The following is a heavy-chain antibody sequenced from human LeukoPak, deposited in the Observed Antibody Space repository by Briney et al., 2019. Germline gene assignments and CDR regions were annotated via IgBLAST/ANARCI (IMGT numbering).Heavy chain of an antibody. CDR2: SRNKAQKYAT. CDR3: GAGSMIAGGAIDY. CDR1: GFTFSDHY. D-gene: IGHD3-22*01. V-gene: IGHV3-72*01. J-gene: IGHJ4*02. Sequence: GGSLRLSCAASGFTFTSGFTFSDHYMDWVRQAPGKGLEWVGRSRNKAQKYATKYATSVKDRFTISRDDSKDSLYLHMNSLKTEDTAVYYCGAGSMIAGGAIDYWGQGTLVTVSS.